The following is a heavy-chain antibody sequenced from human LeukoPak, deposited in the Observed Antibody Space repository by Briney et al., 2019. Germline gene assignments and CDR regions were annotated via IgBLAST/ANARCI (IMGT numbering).Heavy chain of an antibody. CDR3: AKERGYSYGYRYYYYYGMDV. CDR1: GFTFSSYA. Sequence: GGSLRLSCAASGFTFSSYAMSWVRQAPGKGLEWVSAISGSGGSTCYADPVKGRFTISRDNSKNTLYLQMNSLRAEDTAVYYCAKERGYSYGYRYYYYYGMDVWGQGTTVTVSS. V-gene: IGHV3-23*01. J-gene: IGHJ6*02. CDR2: ISGSGGST. D-gene: IGHD5-18*01.